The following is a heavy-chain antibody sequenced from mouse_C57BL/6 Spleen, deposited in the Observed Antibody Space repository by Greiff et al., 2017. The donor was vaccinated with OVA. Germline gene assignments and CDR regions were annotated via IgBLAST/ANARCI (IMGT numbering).Heavy chain of an antibody. CDR3: ARCSYYYGSSYYFDY. V-gene: IGHV1-55*01. J-gene: IGHJ2*01. CDR2: IYPGSGST. CDR1: GYTFTSYW. D-gene: IGHD1-1*01. Sequence: QVQLQQPGAELVKPGASVKMSCKASGYTFTSYWITWVKQRPGQGLEWIGDIYPGSGSTNYNEKFKSKATLTVDTSSSTAYMQLSSLTSEDSAVYYCARCSYYYGSSYYFDYWGQGTTLTVSS.